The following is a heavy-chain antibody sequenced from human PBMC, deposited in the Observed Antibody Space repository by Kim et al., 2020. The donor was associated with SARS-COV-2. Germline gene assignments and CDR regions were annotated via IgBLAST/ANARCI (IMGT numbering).Heavy chain of an antibody. D-gene: IGHD3-16*01. Sequence: NFMKGGFTISRDNSKKTLYLQMGSLRTEDMAVYYCARDWWEMDHSWGPFGYWGQGTLVTVSS. V-gene: IGHV3-64*01. J-gene: IGHJ4*02. CDR3: ARDWWEMDHSWGPFGY.